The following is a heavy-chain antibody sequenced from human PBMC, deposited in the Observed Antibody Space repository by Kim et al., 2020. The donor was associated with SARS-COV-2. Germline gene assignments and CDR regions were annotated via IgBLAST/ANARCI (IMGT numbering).Heavy chain of an antibody. J-gene: IGHJ4*02. Sequence: EKYYVDSVKGRFTISRDNAKNSLYLQMNSLRAEDTALYYCARAYYGLFLDYWGQGTLVTVSS. V-gene: IGHV3-7*01. D-gene: IGHD3-3*01. CDR3: ARAYYGLFLDY. CDR2: EK.